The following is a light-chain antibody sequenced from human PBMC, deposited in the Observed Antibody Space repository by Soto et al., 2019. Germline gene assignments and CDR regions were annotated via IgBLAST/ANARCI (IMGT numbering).Light chain of an antibody. J-gene: IGKJ1*01. CDR1: QTVNNI. V-gene: IGKV3D-15*01. Sequence: IVLTHSPGTVSLSPCERASLSFRASQTVNNIFLAWFQQKPGQSPRLLIYGASTRATGIPDRFSGSGSGTEFTLTISSLQSEDFAVYYCQQYNNWPLFGQGTKVDIK. CDR2: GAS. CDR3: QQYNNWPL.